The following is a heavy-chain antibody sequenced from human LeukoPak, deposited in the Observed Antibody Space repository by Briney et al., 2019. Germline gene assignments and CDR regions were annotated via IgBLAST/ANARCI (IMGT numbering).Heavy chain of an antibody. CDR1: GFTFGNFG. Sequence: GGSLRLSCEASGFTFGNFGMTWVRQAPGKGLQWVSGMTGSSTWTYYAASVKGRFTVPRDNSQNTLHLQMNSLRADDTAVYYCARELVSSGTGYFDLWGRGTLVTVSS. J-gene: IGHJ2*01. CDR3: ARELVSSGTGYFDL. D-gene: IGHD3-10*01. CDR2: MTGSSTWT. V-gene: IGHV3-23*01.